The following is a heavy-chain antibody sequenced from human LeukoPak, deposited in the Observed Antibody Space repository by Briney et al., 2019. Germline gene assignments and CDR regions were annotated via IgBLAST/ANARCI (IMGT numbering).Heavy chain of an antibody. CDR1: GFTFSTYV. V-gene: IGHV3-30*01. J-gene: IGHJ6*02. D-gene: IGHD6-19*01. Sequence: GGSLRLSCAASGFTFSTYVMHWVRQAPGKGLQWVAVILYDGSNKYYADSVKGRFIISRDNSKNTLYLQMNSLTAEDTAVYYCARAVAGSVYNCGMDVWGQGTTVTVSS. CDR3: ARAVAGSVYNCGMDV. CDR2: ILYDGSNK.